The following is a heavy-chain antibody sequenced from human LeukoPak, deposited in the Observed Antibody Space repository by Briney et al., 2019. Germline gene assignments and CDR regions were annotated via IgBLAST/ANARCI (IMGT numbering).Heavy chain of an antibody. D-gene: IGHD3-10*01. CDR1: GFTFSSYG. CDR3: ANYGSGSYYKKSPGAFDI. CDR2: ISYYGSNK. Sequence: GGSLRLSCAASGFTFSSYGMHWGRQAPRKGLELVAVISYYGSNKYYADSVKGRFTISRDNSKNTLYLQMNSLRAEETAVYYCANYGSGSYYKKSPGAFDIWGQGTMVTVSS. J-gene: IGHJ3*02. V-gene: IGHV3-30*18.